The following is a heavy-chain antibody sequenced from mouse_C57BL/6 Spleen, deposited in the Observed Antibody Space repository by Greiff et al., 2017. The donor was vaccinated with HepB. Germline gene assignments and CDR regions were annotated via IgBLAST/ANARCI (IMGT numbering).Heavy chain of an antibody. D-gene: IGHD1-1*01. V-gene: IGHV1-81*01. Sequence: QVQLQQSGAELARPGASVKLSCKASGYTFTSYGISWVKQRTGQGLEWIGEIYPRSGNTYYNEKFKGKATLTADKSSSTAYMELRSLTTEDSAVYFCSRGATVRSSGDYFDYWGQGTTLTVSS. CDR3: SRGATVRSSGDYFDY. J-gene: IGHJ2*01. CDR1: GYTFTSYG. CDR2: IYPRSGNT.